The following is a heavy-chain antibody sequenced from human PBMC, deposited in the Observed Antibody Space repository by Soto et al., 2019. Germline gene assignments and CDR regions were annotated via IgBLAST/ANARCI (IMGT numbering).Heavy chain of an antibody. J-gene: IGHJ4*02. CDR2: IYYIGST. Sequence: SETLSLTCTVSGGSISSSSYYWGWIRQPPGKGLEWIGSIYYIGSTYYNPSLKSRVTISVDTSKNQFSLKLSSVTAADTAVYYCAKHLSTVTIYFDYWGQGTLVTVSS. CDR3: AKHLSTVTIYFDY. V-gene: IGHV4-39*01. D-gene: IGHD4-17*01. CDR1: GGSISSSSYY.